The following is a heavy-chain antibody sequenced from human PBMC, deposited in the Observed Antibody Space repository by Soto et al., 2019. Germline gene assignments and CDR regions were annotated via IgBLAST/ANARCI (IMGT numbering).Heavy chain of an antibody. CDR1: GGYFSGYY. V-gene: IGHV4-34*01. J-gene: IGHJ6*02. D-gene: IGHD3-16*02. CDR3: ARARYYDYVWGSYRYYYYYGMDV. Sequence: NPSETLSLTCAVYGGYFSGYYWSWIRQPPGKGLEWIREIKHSGSTNYNPSLKSRVTISVDTSKNQFSLKLSFGAAAVTAVYSCARARYYDYVWGSYRYYYYYGMDVWGQGTTVTVSS. CDR2: IKHSGST.